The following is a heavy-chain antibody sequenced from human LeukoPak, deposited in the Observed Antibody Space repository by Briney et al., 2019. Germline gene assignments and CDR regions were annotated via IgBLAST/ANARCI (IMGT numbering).Heavy chain of an antibody. V-gene: IGHV3-53*01. D-gene: IGHD2-2*01. CDR2: IHSGGST. CDR3: ARSIIVVVPAALREDYYGMDV. Sequence: GGSLRLSCAASGFTVSSNYMSWVRQAPGKGLEWVSVIHSGGSTYYADSVKGRFTISRDNSKNTLYLQMNSLRAEDTAVYYCARSIIVVVPAALREDYYGMDVWGKGTTVTVSS. J-gene: IGHJ6*04. CDR1: GFTVSSNY.